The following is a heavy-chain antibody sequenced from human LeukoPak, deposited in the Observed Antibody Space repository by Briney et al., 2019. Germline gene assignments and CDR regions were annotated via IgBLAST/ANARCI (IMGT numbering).Heavy chain of an antibody. V-gene: IGHV3-43*02. J-gene: IGHJ4*02. CDR2: ISGDGGRT. CDR1: GFTFDDYA. Sequence: GGSLRLSCAASGFTFDDYATHWVRQAPGKGLEWVSLISGDGGRTYYADSVKGRFTISRDNSKNSLYLQMSSLRTEDTALYYCAKDLIIAVAGTANDYWGQGTLVTVSS. D-gene: IGHD6-19*01. CDR3: AKDLIIAVAGTANDY.